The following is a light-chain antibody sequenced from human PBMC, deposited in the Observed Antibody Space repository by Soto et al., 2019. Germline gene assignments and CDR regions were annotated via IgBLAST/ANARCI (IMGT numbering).Light chain of an antibody. CDR3: CSYAGGYTYL. J-gene: IGLJ1*01. V-gene: IGLV2-11*01. CDR2: GVV. CDR1: CNDVGAYNY. Sequence: QSALTQPRSVSGSPGQSGTISFTGTCNDVGAYNYVSWYQQHPGRPPKLLIYGVVRWPSGVPDRFSGSKSGNTASLTISGLQAEDEADYFCCSYAGGYTYLFGTGTKV.